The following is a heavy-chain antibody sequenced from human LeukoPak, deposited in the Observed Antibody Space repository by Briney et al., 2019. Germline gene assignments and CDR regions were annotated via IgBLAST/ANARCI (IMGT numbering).Heavy chain of an antibody. D-gene: IGHD3-10*02. CDR3: AELGITMIGGV. V-gene: IGHV3-48*03. CDR1: GFTLSSFE. Sequence: GGSLRLSCAASGFTLSSFEMNWVRQAPGKGLEWVSYISSSGSTIYYADSVKGRFTISRDNAKNSLYLQMNSLRAEDAAVYYCAELGITMIGGVWGKGTTVTISS. CDR2: ISSSGSTI. J-gene: IGHJ6*04.